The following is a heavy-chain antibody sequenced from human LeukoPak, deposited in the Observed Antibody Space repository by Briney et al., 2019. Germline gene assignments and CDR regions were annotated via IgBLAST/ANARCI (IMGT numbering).Heavy chain of an antibody. J-gene: IGHJ4*02. CDR1: GGSISSTNSC. Sequence: SETLSLTCTVSGGSISSTNSCWGWIRQSPRTGLEWIGNIYSSGSSYYNPSLKSRVTISIDTSENQFSLKLTSVTAADTAVYYCARKREGPTTGIDYWGQGTLVTVSS. D-gene: IGHD1-26*01. CDR2: IYSSGSS. V-gene: IGHV4-39*07. CDR3: ARKREGPTTGIDY.